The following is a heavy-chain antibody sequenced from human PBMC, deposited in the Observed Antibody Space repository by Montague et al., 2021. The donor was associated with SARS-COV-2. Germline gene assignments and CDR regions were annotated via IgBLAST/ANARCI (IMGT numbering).Heavy chain of an antibody. D-gene: IGHD3-22*01. CDR1: GFTFSSYA. Sequence: SLRLSCAASGFTFSSYAMSWVRQAPGKGLEWVSDISDSGGSTYYADSVKGRFTISRDNSKNTLYLQMNSLRAEDTAVYYCAKGGERITMIVVVITLADFDYWGQGTLVTVSS. J-gene: IGHJ4*02. V-gene: IGHV3-23*01. CDR3: AKGGERITMIVVVITLADFDY. CDR2: ISDSGGST.